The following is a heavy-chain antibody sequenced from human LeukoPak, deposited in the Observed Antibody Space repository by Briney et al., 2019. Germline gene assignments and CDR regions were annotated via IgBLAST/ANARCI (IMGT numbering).Heavy chain of an antibody. V-gene: IGHV4-59*08. Sequence: SETLSLTCTVSDGSISNYYWSWIRQTPGKGLEWIGYIYYSGNTNYNPSLKSRVTISIDTSKNEFSLKLSSVTAADTAVYYYARRGWYFDLWGHGTLVTVSS. CDR2: IYYSGNT. CDR3: ARRGWYFDL. J-gene: IGHJ2*01. CDR1: DGSISNYY.